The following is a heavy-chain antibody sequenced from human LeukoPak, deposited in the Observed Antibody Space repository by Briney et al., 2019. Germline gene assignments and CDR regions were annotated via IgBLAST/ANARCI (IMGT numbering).Heavy chain of an antibody. Sequence: PSETLSLSCTVSGGSISSSSYYWGWIRHPPGKGLEWIGSIYYSGSTYYNPSLKSRVTISVDTSKSQFSLKLSSVNAADTAVYYCARRKGAYSYYYYYMDVWGKGTPVTVSS. V-gene: IGHV4-39*01. CDR3: ARRKGAYSYYYYYMDV. J-gene: IGHJ6*03. CDR1: GGSISSSSYY. D-gene: IGHD4/OR15-4a*01. CDR2: IYYSGST.